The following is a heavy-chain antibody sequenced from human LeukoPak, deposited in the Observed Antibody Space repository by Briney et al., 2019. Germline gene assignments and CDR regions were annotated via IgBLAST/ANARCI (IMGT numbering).Heavy chain of an antibody. CDR1: GFTFSDYY. Sequence: GGSLRLSCAASGFTFSDYYMSWIRQAPGKGLEWVSYISSSSSTIYYADSVKGRFTISRDNAKNSLYLQMNSLRAEDTAVYYCAFTTRWAPFDYWGQGTLVTVSS. J-gene: IGHJ4*02. V-gene: IGHV3-11*01. CDR2: ISSSSSTI. CDR3: AFTTRWAPFDY. D-gene: IGHD1-14*01.